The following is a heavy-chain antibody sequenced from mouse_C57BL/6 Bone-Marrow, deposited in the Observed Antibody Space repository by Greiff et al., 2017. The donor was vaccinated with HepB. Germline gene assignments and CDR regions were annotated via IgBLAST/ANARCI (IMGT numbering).Heavy chain of an antibody. CDR1: GYTFTDYY. CDR2: IFPGSGST. J-gene: IGHJ4*01. CDR3: ARNWGTTDGGAMDY. Sequence: QVQLQQSGPELVKPGASVKISCKASGYTFTDYYINWVKQRPGQGLEWIGWIFPGSGSTYYNEKFKGKATLTVDKSSSTAYMLLSNLTSEDSAVYFFARNWGTTDGGAMDYWGQGTSVTVSS. V-gene: IGHV1-75*01. D-gene: IGHD2-14*01.